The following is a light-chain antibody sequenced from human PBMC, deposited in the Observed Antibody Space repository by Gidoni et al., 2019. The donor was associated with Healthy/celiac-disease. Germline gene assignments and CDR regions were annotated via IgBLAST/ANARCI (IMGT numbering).Light chain of an antibody. J-gene: IGKJ1*01. CDR3: QQYGSSPWT. V-gene: IGKV3-20*01. Sequence: IVFTQSPGTLSLSPGGRATLPCRASQSVSSSYLAWYQQKTGQAPRLLIYGASSRATGIPDRFSGSGSGTDFTLTISRLEPEDFAVYYCQQYGSSPWTFGQGTKVEIK. CDR2: GAS. CDR1: QSVSSSY.